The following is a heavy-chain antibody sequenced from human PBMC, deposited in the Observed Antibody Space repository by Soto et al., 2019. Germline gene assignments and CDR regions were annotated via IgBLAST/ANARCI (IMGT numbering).Heavy chain of an antibody. Sequence: EVQLVESGGGLVKPGGSLRLSCAASGFTFSTYTMNWVRQVPGTGLEWVSSFSSTSYYIYYADSVKGRFTISRDNAKNSLYLQMNSLRVEDTAVYYCARDRAGDGYNLAVDWGQGTLVTVSS. J-gene: IGHJ4*02. CDR2: FSSTSYYI. D-gene: IGHD5-12*01. V-gene: IGHV3-21*01. CDR1: GFTFSTYT. CDR3: ARDRAGDGYNLAVD.